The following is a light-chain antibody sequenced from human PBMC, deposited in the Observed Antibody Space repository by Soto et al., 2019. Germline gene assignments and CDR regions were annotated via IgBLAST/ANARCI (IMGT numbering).Light chain of an antibody. J-gene: IGLJ2*01. V-gene: IGLV2-8*01. CDR3: SSYAGSTVV. CDR1: SSDVGGYNY. CDR2: EVS. Sequence: QSALTQPPSASGSPGQSVSISCTGTSSDVGGYNYVSWYQQHPGKAPKHMIYEVSKRPSGVPDRFSGSKSGNTASLTVSGLQAEDEADYYCSSYAGSTVVFGGGTKLT.